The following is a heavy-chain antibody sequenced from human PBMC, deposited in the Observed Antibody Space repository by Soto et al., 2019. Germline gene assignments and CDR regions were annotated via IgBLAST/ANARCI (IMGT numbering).Heavy chain of an antibody. D-gene: IGHD3-22*01. V-gene: IGHV3-23*01. CDR1: GFTFSTYA. Sequence: VQLLESGGGLVQPGGSLRLSCAVSGFTFSTYAMSWVRQAPGKGLEWGSVISDSGGSPYYADSEKGRFTISRDNSKNTLYLQMNSLRAEDTAVYYCAKDSGAEVVTYFDFWGQGTLVTVSS. J-gene: IGHJ4*02. CDR3: AKDSGAEVVTYFDF. CDR2: ISDSGGSP.